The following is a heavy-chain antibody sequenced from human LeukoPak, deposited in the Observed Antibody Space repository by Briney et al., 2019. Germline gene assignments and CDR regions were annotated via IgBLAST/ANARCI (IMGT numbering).Heavy chain of an antibody. V-gene: IGHV4-38-2*01. CDR1: GYSISSGYY. CDR2: IYHSGST. CDR3: ARGRNWHSGTYYGAFDY. Sequence: PSETLSLTCAVSGYSISSGYYWGWIRQPPGKGLEWIVRIYHSGSTYYNPSLKSRVTISVDTSKNQFSLNLSPVTAADTAVYYCARGRNWHSGTYYGAFDYWGQGVLVTVSS. D-gene: IGHD1-26*01. J-gene: IGHJ4*02.